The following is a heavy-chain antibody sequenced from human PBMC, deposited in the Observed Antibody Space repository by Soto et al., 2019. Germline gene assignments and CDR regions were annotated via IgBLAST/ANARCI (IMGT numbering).Heavy chain of an antibody. CDR3: ARVHTVAGILRHFDF. V-gene: IGHV1-2*04. J-gene: IGHJ4*02. CDR2: INPNTGDT. CDR1: GYTFIGYY. D-gene: IGHD6-19*01. Sequence: VASVKVSCKASGYTFIGYYIHWVRQAPGQGLEWMGWINPNTGDTNYTQKFQGWVTMTRDTSISTAYMELSRLRSDDTAVYYCARVHTVAGILRHFDFWGQGTQVTVSS.